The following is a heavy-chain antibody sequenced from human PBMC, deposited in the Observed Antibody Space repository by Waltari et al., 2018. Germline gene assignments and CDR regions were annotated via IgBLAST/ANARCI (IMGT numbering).Heavy chain of an antibody. V-gene: IGHV3-23*01. CDR2: LGGSGATT. CDR3: AKAFRGYSGSYFDI. J-gene: IGHJ4*02. Sequence: QLLESGGGLVQPGGSLRLSCAASGFSFGGFAMHWVRQAPGKGREWDSGLGGSGATTYYADSVRGRLTVSRDNSRNTVDLQMNSLRAEDTAVYYCAKAFRGYSGSYFDIWGRGTLVAVS. D-gene: IGHD5-12*01. CDR1: GFSFGGFA.